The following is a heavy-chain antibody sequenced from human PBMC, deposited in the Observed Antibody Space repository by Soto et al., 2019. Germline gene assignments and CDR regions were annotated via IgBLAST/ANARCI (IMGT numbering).Heavy chain of an antibody. Sequence: QVQLVQSGDEVKKPGSSVTVSCKASGGTFGNSAISWVRQAPGQGLERMGGIIPIFPTTDYAQKCQGRVTITADESTSTDQMELTSLRCEDTAVYYCARDKDLQQLGGTYYYGIDVWGQGTTVTVSS. CDR1: GGTFGNSA. CDR2: IIPIFPTT. CDR3: ARDKDLQQLGGTYYYGIDV. V-gene: IGHV1-69*12. J-gene: IGHJ6*01. D-gene: IGHD3-3*02.